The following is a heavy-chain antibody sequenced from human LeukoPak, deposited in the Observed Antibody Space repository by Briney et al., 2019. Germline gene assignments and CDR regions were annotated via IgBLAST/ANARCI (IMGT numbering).Heavy chain of an antibody. CDR1: GYTFTSYG. Sequence: GASVKVSCKASGYTFTSYGISWVRQAPGQGLEWMGWISAYSGNTNYAQKLQGRVTMTTDTSTSTAYMELRSLRSDDTALYYCARDTRDSSRAGGSWFDPWGQGTLVIVSS. CDR2: ISAYSGNT. CDR3: ARDTRDSSRAGGSWFDP. J-gene: IGHJ5*02. D-gene: IGHD6-13*01. V-gene: IGHV1-18*01.